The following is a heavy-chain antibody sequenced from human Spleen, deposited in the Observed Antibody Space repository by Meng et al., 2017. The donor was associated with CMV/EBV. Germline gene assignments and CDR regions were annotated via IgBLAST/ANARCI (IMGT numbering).Heavy chain of an antibody. D-gene: IGHD3-10*01. CDR2: IYSGGST. J-gene: IGHJ4*02. CDR3: ARGRGVRGRDNFDC. Sequence: GGSLRLSCAASGFTVSSNYMSWVRRTPGKGLDWVSTIYSGGSTYYPDSVKGRFTISRDNSKNPLYLQMNSLRAEDTAVYYCARGRGVRGRDNFDCWGQGTLVTVSS. CDR1: GFTVSSNY. V-gene: IGHV3-53*01.